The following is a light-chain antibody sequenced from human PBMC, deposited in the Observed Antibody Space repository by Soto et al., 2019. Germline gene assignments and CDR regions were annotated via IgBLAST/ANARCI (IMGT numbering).Light chain of an antibody. V-gene: IGKV3-20*01. J-gene: IGKJ4*01. CDR3: QERVTWPLT. CDR2: STS. Sequence: EIVMTQSPGTQSLSPGERATLSCRASQSVGDTYLAWYQQKPGQAPRLLMYSTSIRATGIPDRFSGSGSGTDFTLTITSLEPEDFAVYYCQERVTWPLTFGGGTKVDIK. CDR1: QSVGDTY.